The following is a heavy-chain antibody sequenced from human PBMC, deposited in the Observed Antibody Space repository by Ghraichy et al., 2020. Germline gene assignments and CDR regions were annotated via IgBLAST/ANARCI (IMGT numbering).Heavy chain of an antibody. Sequence: GGSLRLSCAASGFTFDDYAMHWVRQAPGKGLEWVSGISWNSGSIGYADSVKGRFTISRDNAKNSLYLQMNSLRAEDTALYYCAKDKTTFVGELYSYAFDIWGQGTMVTVSS. CDR2: ISWNSGSI. CDR3: AKDKTTFVGELYSYAFDI. V-gene: IGHV3-9*01. CDR1: GFTFDDYA. D-gene: IGHD3-16*01. J-gene: IGHJ3*02.